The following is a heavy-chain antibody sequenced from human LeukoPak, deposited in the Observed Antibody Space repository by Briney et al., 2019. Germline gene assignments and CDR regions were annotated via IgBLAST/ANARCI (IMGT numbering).Heavy chain of an antibody. V-gene: IGHV3-23*01. Sequence: PGGSLRLSCAASGFTFSSYAMSWVRQAPGKGLEWVSAISGSGGSTYYADSVKGRFTISRDNSKNTLYLQMNSLRAEDTAVYYCAKDLSLYSNYVGGWDYWGQGTLVTVSS. J-gene: IGHJ4*02. D-gene: IGHD4-11*01. CDR3: AKDLSLYSNYVGGWDY. CDR1: GFTFSSYA. CDR2: ISGSGGST.